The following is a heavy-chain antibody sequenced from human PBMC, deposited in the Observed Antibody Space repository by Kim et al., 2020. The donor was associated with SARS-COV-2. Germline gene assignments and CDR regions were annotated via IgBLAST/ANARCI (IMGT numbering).Heavy chain of an antibody. J-gene: IGHJ4*02. CDR2: ISSSGSTI. D-gene: IGHD5-18*01. Sequence: GGSLRLSCAASGFTFSSYEMNWVRQAPGKGLEWVSYISSSGSTIYYADSVKGRFTISRDNAKNSLYLQMNSLRAEDTAVYYCARDREAMVLYYFDYWGQGTLVTVSS. CDR1: GFTFSSYE. V-gene: IGHV3-48*03. CDR3: ARDREAMVLYYFDY.